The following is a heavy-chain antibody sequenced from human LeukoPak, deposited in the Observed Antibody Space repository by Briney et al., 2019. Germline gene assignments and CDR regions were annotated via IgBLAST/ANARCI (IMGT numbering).Heavy chain of an antibody. D-gene: IGHD3-22*01. CDR3: ARGVVTQRYYMDV. J-gene: IGHJ6*03. V-gene: IGHV4-61*01. CDR1: GDSLSSGSYY. CDR2: IYYSGNT. Sequence: PSEPLSLTCTVSGDSLSSGSYYWTWIRQTAGKGLEWIGRIYYSGNTNYNPSLRSRVTISVDTSKNQFSLNIYSLTAADTAVYFCARGVVTQRYYMDVWGKGTTVTVSS.